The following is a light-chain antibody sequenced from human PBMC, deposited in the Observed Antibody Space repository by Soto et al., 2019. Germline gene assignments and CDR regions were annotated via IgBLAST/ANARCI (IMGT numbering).Light chain of an antibody. CDR1: SGHSSYA. CDR2: LNSDGSH. V-gene: IGLV4-69*01. Sequence: QLVLTQSPSASASLGASVKLTCTLSSGHSSYAIAWHQQQPEKGPRYLMKLNSDGSHSKRDGIPDRFSGSSSGAERYLTISSLQSEDEADYYCQTWGTGIPWVFGGGTKVTVL. CDR3: QTWGTGIPWV. J-gene: IGLJ3*02.